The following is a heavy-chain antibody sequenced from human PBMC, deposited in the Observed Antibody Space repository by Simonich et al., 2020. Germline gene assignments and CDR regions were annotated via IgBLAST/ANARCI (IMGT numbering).Heavy chain of an antibody. CDR1: GFTFSSYA. CDR3: AKDLGERITMIVVVIDAFDI. CDR2: IRGSGGST. Sequence: GGGLVQPGGSLRLSCAASGFTFSSYAMSWVRQAPGKGLEWVSAIRGSGGSTYYADSVKGRFTISRDNSNNTLYLQMNSLRAEETAVYYCAKDLGERITMIVVVIDAFDIWGQGTMVTVSS. V-gene: IGHV3-23*01. J-gene: IGHJ3*02. D-gene: IGHD3-22*01.